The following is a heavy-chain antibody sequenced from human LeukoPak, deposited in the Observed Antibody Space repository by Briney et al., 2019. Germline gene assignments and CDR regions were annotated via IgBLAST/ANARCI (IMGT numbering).Heavy chain of an antibody. CDR2: INPNIGDA. D-gene: IGHD2-21*02. CDR3: ARMALDGGDSIGFDS. J-gene: IGHJ5*01. CDR1: GYTFTYYF. V-gene: IGHV1-2*02. Sequence: ASVKVSCKASGYTFTYYFIHWVRQAPGQGLEWMGWINPNIGDASYAQKFQDRVTMTRDRSINTAYMELSRLTSDDTAEYYCARMALDGGDSIGFDSWGQGTLVTVSS.